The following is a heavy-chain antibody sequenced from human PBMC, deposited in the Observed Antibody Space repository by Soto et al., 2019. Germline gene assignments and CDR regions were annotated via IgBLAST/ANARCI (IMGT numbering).Heavy chain of an antibody. V-gene: IGHV3-23*01. CDR3: AKFWKYGLSGMDV. CDR2: ISGSGGST. J-gene: IGHJ6*02. Sequence: GGSLRLSCAAAGFTFTHYAMSWVRQAPGKGLEWVSAISGSGGSTYYADSVKGRFTISRDNSKNTLSLQMNTLRAEDTAVYYCAKFWKYGLSGMDVWGQGTTVTVSS. D-gene: IGHD3-3*01. CDR1: GFTFTHYA.